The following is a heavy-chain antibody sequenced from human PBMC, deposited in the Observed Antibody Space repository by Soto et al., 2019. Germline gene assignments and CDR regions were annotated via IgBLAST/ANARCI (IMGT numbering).Heavy chain of an antibody. Sequence: QLQLQESGPGLVKPSETLPLTCTVSGGSISSSPYWGWIRQPPGKGLEWIASIYYGGSTYYNPSLKSRLTISIDTTKNQCSLKLSSVNAADTAVYYCARRPSETYHIWYFDLCGRGTLVTVSS. CDR1: GGSISSSPY. J-gene: IGHJ2*01. CDR3: ARRPSETYHIWYFDL. V-gene: IGHV4-39*01. D-gene: IGHD2-2*01. CDR2: IYYGGST.